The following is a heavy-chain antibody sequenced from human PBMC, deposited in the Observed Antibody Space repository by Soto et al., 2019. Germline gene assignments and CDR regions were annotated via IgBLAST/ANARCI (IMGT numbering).Heavy chain of an antibody. CDR2: ICYSGST. CDR1: GSSISSGDYY. V-gene: IGHV4-30-4*08. Sequence: PSETLSLTCTVSGSSISSGDYYWSWIRQPPPKGLEWIGYICYSGSTYYNPSLKSRVNISVDTSKNQFSLKLSSVTAADTAVYYCARAPTPYCSSRSCPLAAFDIWGQGTMVTVSS. CDR3: ARAPTPYCSSRSCPLAAFDI. D-gene: IGHD2-2*01. J-gene: IGHJ3*02.